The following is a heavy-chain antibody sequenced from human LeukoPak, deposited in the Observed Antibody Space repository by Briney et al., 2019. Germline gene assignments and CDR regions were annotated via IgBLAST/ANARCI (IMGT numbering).Heavy chain of an antibody. V-gene: IGHV2-70*04. Sequence: SGPTLVNPAQTLTLTCTFSGFSLSTSGMRVSWIRQPPGKALEWLARIDWDDDKFYSTSLKTRLTISKDTSKNQVVLTMTNMDPVDTVTYYCAWTFRSGWRVREYWGQGTLVTVSS. D-gene: IGHD6-19*01. CDR3: AWTFRSGWRVREY. CDR1: GFSLSTSGMR. J-gene: IGHJ4*02. CDR2: IDWDDDK.